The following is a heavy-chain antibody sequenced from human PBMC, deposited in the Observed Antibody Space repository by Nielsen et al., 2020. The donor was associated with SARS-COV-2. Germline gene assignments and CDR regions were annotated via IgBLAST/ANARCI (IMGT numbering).Heavy chain of an antibody. J-gene: IGHJ3*02. CDR3: ARRFPQWLVDDAFDI. CDR1: GFTFSSYS. Sequence: GESLKISCAASGFTFSSYSMNWVRQAPGKGLEWVSSISSSSSYIYYADSVKGRFTISRDNAKNSLYLQMNSLRAEDTAVYHCARRFPQWLVDDAFDIWGQGTMVTVSS. CDR2: ISSSSSYI. V-gene: IGHV3-21*04. D-gene: IGHD6-19*01.